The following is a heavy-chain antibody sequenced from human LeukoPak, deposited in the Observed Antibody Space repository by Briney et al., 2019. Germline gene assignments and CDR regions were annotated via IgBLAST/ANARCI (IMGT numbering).Heavy chain of an antibody. V-gene: IGHV3-9*01. CDR2: INWNGGGT. J-gene: IGHJ6*02. Sequence: GGSLRLSCAATGFTFKDYGMHWVRQPPGKGLEWVSSINWNGGGTDYADSVKGRFTISRDNAKNSLYLQLSSLRPEDAALYYCAKHMRATNTYSFFGLDVWGQGTTVTVSS. CDR1: GFTFKDYG. D-gene: IGHD1-26*01. CDR3: AKHMRATNTYSFFGLDV.